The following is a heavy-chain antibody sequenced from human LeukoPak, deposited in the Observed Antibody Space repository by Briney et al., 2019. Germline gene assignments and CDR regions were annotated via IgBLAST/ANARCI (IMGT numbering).Heavy chain of an antibody. J-gene: IGHJ5*02. V-gene: IGHV4-59*01. Sequence: SETLSLTCTVSGGSISSYYWSWIRQPPGKGLEWIGYIYYSGSTNYNPSLKSRVTISVDTSKNQCSLKLSSVTAADTAVYYCARDKISSGYSRWFDPWGQGTLVTVSS. D-gene: IGHD3-22*01. CDR2: IYYSGST. CDR3: ARDKISSGYSRWFDP. CDR1: GGSISSYY.